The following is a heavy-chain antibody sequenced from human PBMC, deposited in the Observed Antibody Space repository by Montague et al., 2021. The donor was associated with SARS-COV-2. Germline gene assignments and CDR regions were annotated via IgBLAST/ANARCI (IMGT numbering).Heavy chain of an antibody. J-gene: IGHJ2*01. V-gene: IGHV3-23*01. CDR3: AKQPGAGAVVYWYFDL. CDR1: GFAFNNFA. Sequence: SLRLSCAASGFAFNNFAMSWVRQAPGKGLEWVSSIFGSAAGTYYAGSVKGRFTISRDNSKNTLHLQMNSLKAEDTAKYYCAKQPGAGAVVYWYFDLWGRGTVVSVSS. D-gene: IGHD6-19*01. CDR2: IFGSAAGT.